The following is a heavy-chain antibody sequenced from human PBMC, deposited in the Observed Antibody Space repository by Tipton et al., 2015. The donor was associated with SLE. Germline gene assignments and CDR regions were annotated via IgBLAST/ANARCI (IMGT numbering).Heavy chain of an antibody. V-gene: IGHV4-59*12. CDR3: ARDHDYGDYFDY. CDR2: IYCSGSS. J-gene: IGHJ4*02. D-gene: IGHD4-17*01. CDR1: GGSITTYY. Sequence: TLSLTCTVSGGSITTYYWSWIRQPPGKGLEWIGYIYCSGSSNYNPSLKSRVTISVDTSKNQFSLKLSSVTAADTAVYYCARDHDYGDYFDYWGQGTLVTVSS.